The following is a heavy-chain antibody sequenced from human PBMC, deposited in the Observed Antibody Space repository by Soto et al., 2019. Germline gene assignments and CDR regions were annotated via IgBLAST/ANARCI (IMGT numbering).Heavy chain of an antibody. D-gene: IGHD3-10*01. V-gene: IGHV1-69*02. CDR2: IIPILGIA. CDR1: GGTFSSYT. Sequence: QVQLVQSGAEVKKPGSSVKVSCKASGGTFSSYTISWVRQAPGQGLEWMGRIIPILGIANYAQKFQGRVTITADKSPRTAYMELSSLRSEDTAVYYCAGGIRVGGLLPFDYWGQGTLVTVSS. CDR3: AGGIRVGGLLPFDY. J-gene: IGHJ4*02.